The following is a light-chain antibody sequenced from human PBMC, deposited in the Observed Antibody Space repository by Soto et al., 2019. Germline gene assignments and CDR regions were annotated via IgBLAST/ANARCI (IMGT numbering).Light chain of an antibody. Sequence: DIQMTQFPTSLSASVGDRVTNTCRASQDIRNFVAWYQQKPGKAPKLLIYAASTLQSGVPSRFSGSGSGTDFTLTINSLQPEDVATYSCQKYSSVPVFGPGTKVEIK. CDR2: AAS. V-gene: IGKV1-27*01. CDR1: QDIRNF. J-gene: IGKJ3*01. CDR3: QKYSSVPV.